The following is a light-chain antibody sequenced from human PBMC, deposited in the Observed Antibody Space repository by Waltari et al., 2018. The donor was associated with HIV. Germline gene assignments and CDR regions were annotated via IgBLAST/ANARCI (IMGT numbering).Light chain of an antibody. J-gene: IGLJ2*01. Sequence: QSALTQPASVSGSPGQSITISCPGTSSAVGSYSLVSWSQHRPGKAPKLIIYEVSKRPSGVSNRFSGSKSGNTACLTISGLQAEAEADYYCCSYAGISTFDVIFVGGTKLTVL. CDR1: SSAVGSYSL. CDR3: CSYAGISTFDVI. CDR2: EVS. V-gene: IGLV2-23*02.